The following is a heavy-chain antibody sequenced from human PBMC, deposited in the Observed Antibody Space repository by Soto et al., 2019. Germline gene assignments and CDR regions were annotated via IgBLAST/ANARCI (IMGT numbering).Heavy chain of an antibody. D-gene: IGHD5-12*01. CDR1: GGSISSGGYY. CDR3: ARAEVATHRIDY. V-gene: IGHV4-31*03. Sequence: PSETLSLTCTVSGGSISSGGYYWNWIRQHPGKGLEWIGYIYYSGSTYYNPSLKSRVTISVDTSKNQFSLKLSSVTAADTAVYYCARAEVATHRIDYWGQGTLVTVPS. J-gene: IGHJ4*02. CDR2: IYYSGST.